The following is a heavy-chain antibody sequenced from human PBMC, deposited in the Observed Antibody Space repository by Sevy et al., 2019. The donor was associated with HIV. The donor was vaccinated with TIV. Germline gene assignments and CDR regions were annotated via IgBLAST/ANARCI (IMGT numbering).Heavy chain of an antibody. Sequence: SDTLSLTCAVYGGSFSDYYWSWIRQPPGKGLEWIGEINHSGSTNYTPSLKSRVTLSVDTSKNQFSLKLSSVTAADTAVYYCARGPILTGYFDYWGQGTLVTVSS. CDR3: ARGPILTGYFDY. V-gene: IGHV4-34*01. CDR1: GGSFSDYY. CDR2: INHSGST. J-gene: IGHJ4*02. D-gene: IGHD3-9*01.